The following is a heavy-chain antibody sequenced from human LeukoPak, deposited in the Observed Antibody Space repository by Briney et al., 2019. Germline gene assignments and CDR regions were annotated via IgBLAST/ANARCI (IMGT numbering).Heavy chain of an antibody. V-gene: IGHV3-23*01. D-gene: IGHD6-19*01. CDR3: AKAVAVALDY. CDR2: ITYSGATT. Sequence: PGGSLRLSCAASGFTFSSFDMSWVRQAPGKGLEWVSAITYSGATTNYADSVKGRFTISRDNSKNTLSLQMNSLRAEDTAVYYCAKAVAVALDYWGQGTLVTVSS. J-gene: IGHJ4*02. CDR1: GFTFSSFD.